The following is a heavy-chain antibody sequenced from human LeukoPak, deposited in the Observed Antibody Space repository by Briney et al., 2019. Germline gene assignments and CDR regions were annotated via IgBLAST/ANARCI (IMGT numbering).Heavy chain of an antibody. V-gene: IGHV4-31*03. CDR2: IYYSGST. CDR3: ARGNYYYGMDV. CDR1: GGSISSGGYY. Sequence: PSETLSLTCTVSGGSISSGGYYWSWIRQHPGKGLEWIGYIYYSGSTYYNPSLESRVTISVDTSKNQFSLKVSSVTAADTAVYYCARGNYYYGMDVWGQGTTVTVSS. J-gene: IGHJ6*02.